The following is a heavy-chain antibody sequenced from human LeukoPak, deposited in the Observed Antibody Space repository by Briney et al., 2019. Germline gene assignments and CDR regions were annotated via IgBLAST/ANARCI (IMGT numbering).Heavy chain of an antibody. J-gene: IGHJ3*02. D-gene: IGHD2-2*01. V-gene: IGHV1-8*03. CDR2: MNPNSGNT. Sequence: ASLKVSCKASGYTFTSYDINWVRQATGQGLEWMGWMNPNSGNTGYAQKFQGRVTITRNTSISTAYMELSSLRSEDTAVYYCARDRYCSSTSCPWWAFDIWGQGTMVTVSS. CDR3: ARDRYCSSTSCPWWAFDI. CDR1: GYTFTSYD.